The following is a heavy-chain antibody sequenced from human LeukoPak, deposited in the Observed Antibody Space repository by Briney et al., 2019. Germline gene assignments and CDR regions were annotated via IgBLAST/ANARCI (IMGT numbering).Heavy chain of an antibody. D-gene: IGHD3-22*01. CDR3: AKGGGDYYDSSGYYYYYFDY. CDR1: GFTFSSYA. J-gene: IGHJ4*02. CDR2: TSGSGGST. Sequence: GGSLRLSCAASGFTFSSYAMSWVRQAPGKGLEWVSATSGSGGSTYYADSVKGRFTISRDNSKNTLYLQMNSLRAEDTAVYYCAKGGGDYYDSSGYYYYYFDYWGQGTLVTVSS. V-gene: IGHV3-23*01.